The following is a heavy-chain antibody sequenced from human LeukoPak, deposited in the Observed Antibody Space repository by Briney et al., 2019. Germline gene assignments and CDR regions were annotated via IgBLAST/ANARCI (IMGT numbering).Heavy chain of an antibody. J-gene: IGHJ3*02. CDR2: INHSGST. D-gene: IGHD2-21*02. V-gene: IGHV4-34*01. Sequence: SETLSLTCAVYGGSFSGYYWSWIRQPPGEGLEWIGEINHSGSTNYNPSLKSRVTISVDTSKNQFSLKLSSVTAADTAVYYCASRRRAVVTLSGDAFDIWGQGTMVTVSS. CDR1: GGSFSGYY. CDR3: ASRRRAVVTLSGDAFDI.